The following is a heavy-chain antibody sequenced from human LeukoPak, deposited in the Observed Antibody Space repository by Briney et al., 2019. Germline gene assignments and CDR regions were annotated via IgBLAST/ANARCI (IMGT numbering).Heavy chain of an antibody. CDR3: ARRGGSTFAVAGSGFDY. CDR2: IYYSGST. Sequence: SETLSLTCTVSGGSISRSSYYWGWIRQPPGKGLEWIGSIYYSGSTYYNPSLKSRVTISVDTSKNQFSLKLSSVTAADTAVYYCARRGGSTFAVAGSGFDYWGQGTLVTVSS. D-gene: IGHD3-16*01. J-gene: IGHJ4*02. V-gene: IGHV4-39*01. CDR1: GGSISRSSYY.